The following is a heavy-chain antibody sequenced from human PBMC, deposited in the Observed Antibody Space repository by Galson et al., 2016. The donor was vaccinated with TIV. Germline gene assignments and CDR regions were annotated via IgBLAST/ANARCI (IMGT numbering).Heavy chain of an antibody. D-gene: IGHD2/OR15-2a*01. V-gene: IGHV1-24*01. CDR2: FDPEVQKT. CDR1: GDSLSEIV. J-gene: IGHJ4*02. CDR3: ATVAWLPGLSLDN. Sequence: SVKVSCKVSGDSLSEIVIHWVRQAPGKGLEWMGGFDPEVQKTIYAQKMQGRVTMTADTSTDTAYMELGSLRLEDTAVYYCATVAWLPGLSLDNWGQGTLVTVSS.